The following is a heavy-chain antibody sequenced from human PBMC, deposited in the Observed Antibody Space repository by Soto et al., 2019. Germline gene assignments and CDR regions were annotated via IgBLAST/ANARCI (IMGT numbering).Heavy chain of an antibody. V-gene: IGHV3-53*01. D-gene: IGHD2-21*01. J-gene: IGHJ6*02. Sequence: EVELVESGGGLVQPGGSLRLSCAASGFSVSGDYVTWVRQAPGKGLEWVSVIYTDASIYYADSVTGRFTISRENSKNTFYLQMNRLRVEDTAVYYCATELIAKYGMDVWGQGTTDTVSS. CDR2: IYTDASI. CDR1: GFSVSGDY. CDR3: ATELIAKYGMDV.